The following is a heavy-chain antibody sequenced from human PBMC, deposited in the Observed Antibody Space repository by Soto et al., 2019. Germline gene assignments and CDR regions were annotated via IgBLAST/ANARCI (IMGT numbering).Heavy chain of an antibody. CDR2: IYYSGST. V-gene: IGHV4-30-4*01. J-gene: IGHJ5*02. Sequence: QVQLQESGPGLVMPSQTLSLTCTVSGGSISSGDYYWSWIRQPPGKGLEWIGYIYYSGSTYYNPSLKSRVTISIDTSKNKFSLKLSSVPAADTAVYYCARRRPVLRYFNWLAPTNSFDPWGQGSLVTFSS. CDR1: GGSISSGDYY. CDR3: ARRRPVLRYFNWLAPTNSFDP. D-gene: IGHD3-9*01.